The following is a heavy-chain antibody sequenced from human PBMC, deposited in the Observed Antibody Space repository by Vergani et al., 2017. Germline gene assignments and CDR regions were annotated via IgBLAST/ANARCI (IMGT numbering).Heavy chain of an antibody. Sequence: EVQLVQSGAEVKKPGATMKISCTVSGSTFPHHSLPCVPPAPGTGLEWMVLVDPEDGATIYADKFKGRVTIAADTSTDTAHLELSSLRSEDTAVYYCATPQTVTTGGMEVWGQGTTVIVSS. CDR2: VDPEDGAT. CDR3: ATPQTVTTGGMEV. CDR1: GSTFPHHS. D-gene: IGHD4-17*01. J-gene: IGHJ6*02. V-gene: IGHV1-69-2*01.